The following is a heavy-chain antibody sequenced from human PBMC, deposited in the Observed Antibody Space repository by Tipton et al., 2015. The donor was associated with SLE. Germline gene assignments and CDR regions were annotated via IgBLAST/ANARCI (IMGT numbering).Heavy chain of an antibody. V-gene: IGHV4-59*01. CDR1: GGSIRSYY. D-gene: IGHD6-13*01. Sequence: TLSLTCTVSGGSIRSYYWTWIRQPPGEGLEWTGYIYYSGSTNYNPSLKSRVTISVDTSKNQFSLKLSSVTAADTAVYYCARERRSYSSSSSGMDVWGQGTTVTVSS. J-gene: IGHJ6*02. CDR3: ARERRSYSSSSSGMDV. CDR2: IYYSGST.